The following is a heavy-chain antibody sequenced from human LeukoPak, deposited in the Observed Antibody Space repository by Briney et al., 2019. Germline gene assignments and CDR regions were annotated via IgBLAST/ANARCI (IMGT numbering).Heavy chain of an antibody. J-gene: IGHJ4*02. CDR2: ISWKSGSI. CDR1: GFTFDDYA. CDR3: AKGIYYFDY. V-gene: IGHV3-9*01. Sequence: PGGSLRLSCAASGFTFDDYAMHWVRQAPGKGLEWVSGISWKSGSIGYADSVKGRFTISRDNAKNSLYLQMNSLRAEDTTLYYCAKGIYYFDYWGQGTLVTVSS. D-gene: IGHD3-3*02.